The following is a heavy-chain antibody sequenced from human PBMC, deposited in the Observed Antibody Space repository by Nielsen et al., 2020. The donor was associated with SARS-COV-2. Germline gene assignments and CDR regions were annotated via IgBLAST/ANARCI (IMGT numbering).Heavy chain of an antibody. J-gene: IGHJ3*02. V-gene: IGHV4-34*01. CDR2: INHSGST. CDR1: GGSFSGYY. CDR3: ARDNLIGQPGFHGI. Sequence: GSLRLSCAVYGGSFSGYYWSWIRQPPGKGLEWIGEINHSGSTNYNPSLKSRVTISVDTSKNQFSLKLSSVTAADTAVYYCARDNLIGQPGFHGIWGQGTMVTVSS. D-gene: IGHD1-1*01.